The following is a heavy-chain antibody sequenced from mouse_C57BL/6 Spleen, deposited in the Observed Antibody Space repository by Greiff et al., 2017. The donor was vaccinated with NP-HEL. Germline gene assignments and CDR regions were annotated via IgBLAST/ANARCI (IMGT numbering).Heavy chain of an antibody. J-gene: IGHJ3*01. CDR3: ARYKDYDGGDFAY. D-gene: IGHD2-4*01. CDR2: INPNNGGT. V-gene: IGHV1-22*01. CDR1: GYTFTDYN. Sequence: EVQLQQSGPELVKPGASVKMSCKASGYTFTDYNMHWVKQSHGKSLEWIGYINPNNGGTSYNQKFKGKATLTVNKSSSTAYMELRSLTSEDSAVYYCARYKDYDGGDFAYWGQGTLVTVSA.